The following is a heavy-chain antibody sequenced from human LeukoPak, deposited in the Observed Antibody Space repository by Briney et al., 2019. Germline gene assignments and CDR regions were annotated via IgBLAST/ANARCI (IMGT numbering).Heavy chain of an antibody. CDR3: AREYSSSS. CDR1: GFTFSTYS. D-gene: IGHD6-6*01. CDR2: ISSSSTYM. Sequence: GGSLRLSCAASGFTFSTYSMNWVRQAPGKGLEWVSSISSSSTYMYYADPVKGRFTISRDNAKNSLYLQMNSLRAEDTAVYYCAREYSSSSGGQGTLVTVSS. V-gene: IGHV3-21*01. J-gene: IGHJ4*02.